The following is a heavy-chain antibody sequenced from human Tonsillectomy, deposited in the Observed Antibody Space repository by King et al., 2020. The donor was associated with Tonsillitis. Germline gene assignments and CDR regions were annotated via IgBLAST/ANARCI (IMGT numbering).Heavy chain of an antibody. CDR1: GFTFSNYA. D-gene: IGHD4-11*01. Sequence: VQLVESGGGSVQPGGSLRLSCAASGFTFSNYAMNWVRQAPGKGLEWVSGVSGRGGSTYYADSVKGRFTVSRDNSKNTLFLQMNSPRAEETAVYYCAKDLMTTVTSLNSAAIDHWGQGTLVTVSS. CDR2: VSGRGGST. J-gene: IGHJ4*02. V-gene: IGHV3-23*04. CDR3: AKDLMTTVTSLNSAAIDH.